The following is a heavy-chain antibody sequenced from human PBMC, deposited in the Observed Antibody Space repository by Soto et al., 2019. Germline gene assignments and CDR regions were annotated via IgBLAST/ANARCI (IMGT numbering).Heavy chain of an antibody. D-gene: IGHD1-1*01. Sequence: GGSLRLSCAASGFTFSSYAMSXXXXAPGKGLEWVSSISSSSSYIYYADSVKGRFTISRDNAKNSLYLQMNSLRAEDTAVYYCARETGTTSNWFDPWGQGTLVTVSS. CDR1: GFTFSSYA. J-gene: IGHJ5*02. CDR3: ARETGTTSNWFDP. CDR2: ISSSSSYI. V-gene: IGHV3-21*01.